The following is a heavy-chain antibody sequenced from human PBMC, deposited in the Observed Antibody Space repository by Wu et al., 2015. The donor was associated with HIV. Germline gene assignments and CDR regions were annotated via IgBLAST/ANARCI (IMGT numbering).Heavy chain of an antibody. D-gene: IGHD1-1*01. CDR2: INPNSGGT. CDR1: GNAITGHY. Sequence: QVQLVQSGAEVKKPGASVKVSCKASGNAITGHYINWVRQAPGQGLEWMGWINPNSGGTSYAQKFQGRVTMTSDSSINTAYMELRSLTFDDMAVYYCAKLATTGTRYYYYNGMDVWGQGTAITVSS. CDR3: AKLATTGTRYYYYNGMDV. J-gene: IGHJ6*02. V-gene: IGHV1-2*02.